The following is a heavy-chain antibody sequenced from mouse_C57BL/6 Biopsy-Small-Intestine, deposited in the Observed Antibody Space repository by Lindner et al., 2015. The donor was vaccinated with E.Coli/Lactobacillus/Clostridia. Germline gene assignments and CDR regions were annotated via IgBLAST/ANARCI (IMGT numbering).Heavy chain of an antibody. D-gene: IGHD3-2*01. CDR2: IDPYNGAT. J-gene: IGHJ4*01. V-gene: IGHV1S135*01. CDR3: AREDRSGYYAMDY. CDR1: GYLFIGHS. Sequence: VQLQESGPELVKPGASVKMSCKASGYLFIGHSMHWVKQSHGKSLEWIGFIDPYNGATSYNQKFKGKATLTVDKFSSTAYIQLNSLTSEDSAVYYCAREDRSGYYAMDYWGQGTSVTVSS.